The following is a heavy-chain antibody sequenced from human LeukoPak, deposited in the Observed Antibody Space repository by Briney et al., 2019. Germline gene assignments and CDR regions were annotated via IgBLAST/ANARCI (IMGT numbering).Heavy chain of an antibody. J-gene: IGHJ4*02. CDR2: IEPAGSAT. V-gene: IGHV3-7*01. D-gene: IGHD2-15*01. Sequence: QSGGSLRPSCTASGYTFHPYWMTWVRQAPGKGLEWVANIEPAGSATYYVDSVKGRFTISRDNAKNLLYLQMNSLRAEDSAVYHCGRFGYVAAVDSWGQGALVTVSS. CDR3: GRFGYVAAVDS. CDR1: GYTFHPYW.